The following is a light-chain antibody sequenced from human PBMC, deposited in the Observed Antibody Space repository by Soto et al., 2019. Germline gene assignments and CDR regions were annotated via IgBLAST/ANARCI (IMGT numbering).Light chain of an antibody. CDR1: QSASSNY. J-gene: IGKJ4*01. CDR2: AAS. V-gene: IGKV3-20*01. Sequence: EIVLTQSPGTLSLSPGERATLSCRASQSASSNYLAWYHQNPGQAPRLLIYAASTRATGIPDRFSGSGSGTDFTLAISRLEPEDFAGYYCQQYGRSPPLIFGGGTNVEIK. CDR3: QQYGRSPPLI.